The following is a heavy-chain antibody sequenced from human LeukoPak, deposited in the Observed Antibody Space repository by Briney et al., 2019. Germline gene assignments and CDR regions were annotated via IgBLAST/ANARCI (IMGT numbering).Heavy chain of an antibody. V-gene: IGHV3-9*03. J-gene: IGHJ3*02. Sequence: GRSLRLSCAASGFTFDDYAMHWVRQAPGKGLGWVSGISWNSGSIGYADSVKGRFTISRDNAKNSLYLQMNSLRAEDMALYYCAKGDSSGPLWGGAFDIWGQGTMVTVSS. D-gene: IGHD3-22*01. CDR1: GFTFDDYA. CDR3: AKGDSSGPLWGGAFDI. CDR2: ISWNSGSI.